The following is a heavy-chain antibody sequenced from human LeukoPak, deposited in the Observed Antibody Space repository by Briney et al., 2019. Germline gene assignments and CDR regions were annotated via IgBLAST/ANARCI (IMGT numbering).Heavy chain of an antibody. CDR2: IYYSGST. V-gene: IGHV4-31*03. Sequence: PSETLSLTCTVFGGSISSGGYYWSWIRQHPGKGLEWIGYIYYSGSTYYNPSLKSRVTISVDTSKNQFSLKLSSVTAADTAVYYCAALDTAMGYFDYWGQGTLVTVSS. D-gene: IGHD5-18*01. J-gene: IGHJ4*02. CDR3: AALDTAMGYFDY. CDR1: GGSISSGGYY.